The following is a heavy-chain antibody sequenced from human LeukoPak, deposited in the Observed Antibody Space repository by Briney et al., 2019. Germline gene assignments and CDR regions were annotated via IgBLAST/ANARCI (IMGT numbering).Heavy chain of an antibody. CDR3: GRTRLQWGGGDY. D-gene: IGHD4-11*01. V-gene: IGHV1-2*02. Sequence: ASVKVSCKASGYTFTGYYMHWVRQAPGQGLEWMGWINPNSGGTNYAQKFQGRVTMTRDTSISTAYMELSRLRSDDTAVYYCGRTRLQWGGGDYWGQGTLVTVSS. CDR1: GYTFTGYY. J-gene: IGHJ4*02. CDR2: INPNSGGT.